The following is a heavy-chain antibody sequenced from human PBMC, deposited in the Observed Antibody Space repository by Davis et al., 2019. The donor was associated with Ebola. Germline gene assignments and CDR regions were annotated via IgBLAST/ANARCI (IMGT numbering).Heavy chain of an antibody. Sequence: PSETLSLTCLVSGDSMSGLTHYWSWIRQPAGRGLEWIGRIYSGGNTHYNASLSRRLTISLNTSRNHFSLTLRSLTAADTAIYFCARDRGAWYFDLWGRGTPVTVSS. CDR2: IYSGGNT. V-gene: IGHV4-61*02. D-gene: IGHD3-16*01. J-gene: IGHJ2*01. CDR3: ARDRGAWYFDL. CDR1: GDSMSGLTHY.